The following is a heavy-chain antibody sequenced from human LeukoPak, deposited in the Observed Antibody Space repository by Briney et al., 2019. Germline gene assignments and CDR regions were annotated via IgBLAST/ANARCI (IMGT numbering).Heavy chain of an antibody. J-gene: IGHJ3*02. V-gene: IGHV3-30*02. CDR1: RFTFSSYG. CDR2: IRYDGSGK. CDR3: ARDLAVAVADAFDI. Sequence: GGSLRLSCTASRFTFSSYGMHWVRQAPGKGLGWVAFIRYDGSGKYYADSVKGRFTISRDNSENTLYLQMNSLRAEDTAVYYCARDLAVAVADAFDIWGQGTMVTVSS. D-gene: IGHD6-19*01.